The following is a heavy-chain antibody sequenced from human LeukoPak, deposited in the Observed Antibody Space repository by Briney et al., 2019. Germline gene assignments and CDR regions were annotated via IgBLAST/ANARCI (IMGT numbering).Heavy chain of an antibody. CDR2: INTITGTP. V-gene: IGHV7-4-1*02. J-gene: IGHJ5*01. CDR1: GYMVTSCG. Sequence: ASVTVSCKASGYMVTSCGMNWVRQAPGQGLEWMGWINTITGTPTYAQSFTGRFVFSFDTSVNTAYLQISGLKAEDTAMYYYAREPLRFDSWGQGTLVTVSS. CDR3: AREPLRFDS.